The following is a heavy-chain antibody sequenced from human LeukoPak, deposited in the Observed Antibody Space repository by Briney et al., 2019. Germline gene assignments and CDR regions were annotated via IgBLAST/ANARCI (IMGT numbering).Heavy chain of an antibody. D-gene: IGHD5-18*01. J-gene: IGHJ6*03. CDR2: IYHSGST. CDR1: VGSISSSNW. V-gene: IGHV4-4*02. CDR3: ARVRGRGYSYGFFRPCYYYYMDV. Sequence: SETLSLTCAVSVGSISSSNWWSWVRQPPGKGLEWIGEIYHSGSTNYNPSLKSSVTISVDKSQNQSSLKLSSVTAADTAVYYCARVRGRGYSYGFFRPCYYYYMDVWGKGTTVTVSS.